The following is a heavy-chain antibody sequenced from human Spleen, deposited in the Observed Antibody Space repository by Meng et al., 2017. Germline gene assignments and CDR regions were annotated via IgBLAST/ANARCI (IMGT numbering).Heavy chain of an antibody. Sequence: GESLKISCAASGFTFSNAWMTWVRQAPGKGLEWIGRMKSNVDGGTVDYAAAVKGRFFISRDDSENTFYLQMNSLKTEDTADYYCCGHVDYWGHGTLVTVSS. CDR2: MKSNVDGGTV. CDR3: CGHVDY. V-gene: IGHV3-15*01. J-gene: IGHJ4*01. D-gene: IGHD6-25*01. CDR1: GFTFSNAW.